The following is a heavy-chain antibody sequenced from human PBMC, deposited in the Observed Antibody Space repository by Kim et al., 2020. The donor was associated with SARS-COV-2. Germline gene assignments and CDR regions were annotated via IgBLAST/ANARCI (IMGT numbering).Heavy chain of an antibody. V-gene: IGHV1-24*01. Sequence: ASVKVSCKVSGYTLTELSMHWVRQAPGKGLEWMGGFDPEDGETIYAQKFQGRVTMTEDTSTDTAYMELSSLRSEDTAVYYCATDPKRGILERSPEFDPWGQGTLVTVSS. CDR1: GYTLTELS. J-gene: IGHJ5*02. CDR3: ATDPKRGILERSPEFDP. D-gene: IGHD1-1*01. CDR2: FDPEDGET.